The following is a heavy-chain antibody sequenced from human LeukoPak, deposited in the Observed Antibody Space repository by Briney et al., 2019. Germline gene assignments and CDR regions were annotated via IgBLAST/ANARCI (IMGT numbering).Heavy chain of an antibody. J-gene: IGHJ4*02. V-gene: IGHV1-2*02. CDR3: ARGGPRITMIVVVYFDY. CDR2: INPNIGGT. Sequence: ASVKVSCKASGYTFTGYYMHWVRQAPGQGLEWMGWINPNIGGTNYAQKFQGRVTMTRDTSISTAYMELSRLRSDDTAVYYSARGGPRITMIVVVYFDYWGQGTLVTVSS. CDR1: GYTFTGYY. D-gene: IGHD3-22*01.